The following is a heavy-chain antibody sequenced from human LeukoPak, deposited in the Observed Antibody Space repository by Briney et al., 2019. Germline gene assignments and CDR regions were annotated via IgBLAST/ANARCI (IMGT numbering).Heavy chain of an antibody. D-gene: IGHD2-8*01. V-gene: IGHV1-24*01. Sequence: ASVKVSCKVSGYTLTELSMHWVRQAPGKGLEWMGGFDPEDGETIYAQKFQGRVTMTEDTSTDTAYMELSSLRSEDTAVYYCARDPSMTWYFDLWGRGTLVTVSS. CDR1: GYTLTELS. CDR2: FDPEDGET. J-gene: IGHJ2*01. CDR3: ARDPSMTWYFDL.